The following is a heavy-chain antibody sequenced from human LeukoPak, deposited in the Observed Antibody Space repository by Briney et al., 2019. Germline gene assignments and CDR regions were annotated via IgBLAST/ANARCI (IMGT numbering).Heavy chain of an antibody. V-gene: IGHV3-30-3*01. CDR3: ARASYQFNYCDY. Sequence: PGGPLRLSCAASGFTFSSYAMHWVRQAPGKGVQWVAVISYDGSNKYYADSVKGRFTISRDNSKNTLYLQMNSLRAEDTAVYYCARASYQFNYCDYWGQGTLVTVSS. J-gene: IGHJ4*02. D-gene: IGHD2-2*01. CDR1: GFTFSSYA. CDR2: ISYDGSNK.